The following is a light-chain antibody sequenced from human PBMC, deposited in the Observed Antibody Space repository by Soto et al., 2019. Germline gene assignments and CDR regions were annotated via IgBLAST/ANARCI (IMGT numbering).Light chain of an antibody. V-gene: IGLV1-40*01. J-gene: IGLJ1*01. CDR1: SSNLAAGYD. Sequence: QSVLTQPPSVSGAPGQRVTISCSGGSSNLAAGYDVHWYQQLPGAAPKLLIYANSNRPSGVPDRFSGSKSGTSASLAITGLQAEDEADYCCQSYDSSLSAYVFGAGTRSPS. CDR3: QSYDSSLSAYV. CDR2: ANS.